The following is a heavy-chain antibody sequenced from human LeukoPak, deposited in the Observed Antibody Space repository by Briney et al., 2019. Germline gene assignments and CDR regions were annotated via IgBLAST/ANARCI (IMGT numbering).Heavy chain of an antibody. Sequence: PSETLSLTCTVSGGSVSSASYYWSWIRQPPGKGLEWIGYIYYSGSTNYNPSLKSRVTISVDTSKNQFSLKLSSVTAADTAVYYCARGSIVATDFDYWGQGTLVTVSS. J-gene: IGHJ4*02. V-gene: IGHV4-61*01. CDR3: ARGSIVATDFDY. D-gene: IGHD5-12*01. CDR1: GGSVSSASYY. CDR2: IYYSGST.